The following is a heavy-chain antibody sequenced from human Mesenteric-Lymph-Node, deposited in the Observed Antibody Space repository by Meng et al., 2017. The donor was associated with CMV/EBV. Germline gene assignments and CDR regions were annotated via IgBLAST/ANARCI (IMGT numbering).Heavy chain of an antibody. CDR1: GYTFTSYD. V-gene: IGHV1-2*02. CDR2: INPNSGGT. Sequence: ASVKVSCKASGYTFTSYDINWVRQAPGQGLEWMGWINPNSGGTNYAQKFQGRVTMTRDTSISTAYMELSRLRSDDTAVYYCARGKGVDYYYYGMDVWGQGTTVTVSS. J-gene: IGHJ6*02. CDR3: ARGKGVDYYYYGMDV. D-gene: IGHD3-16*01.